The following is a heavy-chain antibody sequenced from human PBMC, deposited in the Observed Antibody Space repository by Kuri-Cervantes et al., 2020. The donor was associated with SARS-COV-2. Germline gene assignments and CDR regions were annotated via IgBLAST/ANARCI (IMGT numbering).Heavy chain of an antibody. CDR3: ARVEEYGDSYYYYYGMDV. Sequence: SVKVSCKASGGTFSSYAISWVRQAPGQGLEWMGGIIPIFGTANYAQKFQGRVTITADESTSTAYMELSSLRSEDTAVYYCARVEEYGDSYYYYYGMDVWGQGTTVTVS. CDR1: GGTFSSYA. CDR2: IIPIFGTA. V-gene: IGHV1-69*13. D-gene: IGHD4-17*01. J-gene: IGHJ6*02.